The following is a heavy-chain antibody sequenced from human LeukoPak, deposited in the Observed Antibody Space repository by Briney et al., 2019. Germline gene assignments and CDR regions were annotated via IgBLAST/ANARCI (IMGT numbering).Heavy chain of an antibody. Sequence: SVKVSCKASGGTFSSYAISWVRQAPGQGLEWMGGIIPIFGTTNYAQKFQGRVTITADESTSTAFMELSSLRSEDTAVYYCARARGGGYDSSGYYYLPDYWGQGTLVTVSS. CDR3: ARARGGGYDSSGYYYLPDY. D-gene: IGHD3-22*01. CDR1: GGTFSSYA. J-gene: IGHJ4*02. CDR2: IIPIFGTT. V-gene: IGHV1-69*13.